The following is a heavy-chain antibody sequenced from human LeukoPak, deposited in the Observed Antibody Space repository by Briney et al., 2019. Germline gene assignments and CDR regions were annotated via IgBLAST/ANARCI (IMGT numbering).Heavy chain of an antibody. J-gene: IGHJ5*02. CDR2: ISGSGGST. CDR3: ARPELPGWSVLSDL. V-gene: IGHV3-23*01. D-gene: IGHD2-15*01. Sequence: GGSLRLSCAASGFTFSSYGMSWVRQAPGKGLEWVSAISGSGGSTYYADSVKGRFTISRDNAKKLLFLQMNSLRAEDTAVYYCARPELPGWSVLSDLWGQGTLVTVSS. CDR1: GFTFSSYG.